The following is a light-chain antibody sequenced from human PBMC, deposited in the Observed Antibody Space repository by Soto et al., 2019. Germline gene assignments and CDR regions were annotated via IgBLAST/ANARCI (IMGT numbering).Light chain of an antibody. Sequence: QSVLTQPPSVSGAPGQGVTICCGGTYSNIGAGYDVHWYQQIPGTAPKLLIHRNTLRSSGVPDRFSGSKSGTSASLAITGLQAEDEADYYCQSYDHTLSRSLFGGGTKLTVL. CDR3: QSYDHTLSRSL. CDR2: RNT. CDR1: YSNIGAGYD. V-gene: IGLV1-40*01. J-gene: IGLJ3*02.